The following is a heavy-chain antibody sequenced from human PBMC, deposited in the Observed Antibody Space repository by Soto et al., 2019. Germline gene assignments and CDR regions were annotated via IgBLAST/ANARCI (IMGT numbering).Heavy chain of an antibody. J-gene: IGHJ4*02. Sequence: QVQLVQSGAEVKKPGASVKVSCKASGDTFTDYYIHWVRQAPGQGLGWMGTVNPSGGHTTYAQHFLGRMTMTRDTSTSTLYMALTSLTSEDTAVYYCARGGHVVVVTAALDYWGQGTLVTVSS. CDR2: VNPSGGHT. V-gene: IGHV1-46*01. CDR1: GDTFTDYY. D-gene: IGHD2-21*02. CDR3: ARGGHVVVVTAALDY.